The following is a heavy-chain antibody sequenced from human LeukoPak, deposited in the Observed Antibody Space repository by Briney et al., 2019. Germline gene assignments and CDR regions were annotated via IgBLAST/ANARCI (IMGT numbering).Heavy chain of an antibody. Sequence: GGSLRLSCAASGFTFSSYAMHWVRQAPGKGLEWVAVISYDGSNKYYADSVKGRFTISRDNSKNTLYPQMNSLRAEDTAVYYCARSLGDFWSGYYFDYWGQGTLVTVSS. CDR2: ISYDGSNK. D-gene: IGHD3-3*01. V-gene: IGHV3-30-3*01. J-gene: IGHJ4*02. CDR1: GFTFSSYA. CDR3: ARSLGDFWSGYYFDY.